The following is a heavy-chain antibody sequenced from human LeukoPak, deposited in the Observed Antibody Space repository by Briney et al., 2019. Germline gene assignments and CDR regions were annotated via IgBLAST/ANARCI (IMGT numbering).Heavy chain of an antibody. V-gene: IGHV3-21*01. CDR1: GFTFSSYS. D-gene: IGHD3-16*02. Sequence: PGESLRLSCAASGFTFSSYSMNWVRQAPGKGLEWVSSISSSSSYIYYADSVKGRFTISRDNAKNSLYLQMNSLRAEDTAVYYCARDRSATEDYWGQGTLVTVSS. CDR2: ISSSSSYI. J-gene: IGHJ4*02. CDR3: ARDRSATEDY.